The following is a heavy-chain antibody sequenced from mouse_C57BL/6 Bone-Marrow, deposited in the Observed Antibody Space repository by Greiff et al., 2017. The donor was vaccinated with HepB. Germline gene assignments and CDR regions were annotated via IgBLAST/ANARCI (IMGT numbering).Heavy chain of an antibody. Sequence: VQLQQPGPVLVKPGASVKMSCKASGYTFTDYYMNWVKQSHGKSLEWIGVINPYNGGTSYNQKFKGKATLTVDKSSSTAYMELNSLTSEDSAVYYCARDLLLRYQLRGWAMDYWGQGTSVTVSS. V-gene: IGHV1-19*01. D-gene: IGHD1-1*01. CDR3: ARDLLLRYQLRGWAMDY. CDR1: GYTFTDYY. J-gene: IGHJ4*01. CDR2: INPYNGGT.